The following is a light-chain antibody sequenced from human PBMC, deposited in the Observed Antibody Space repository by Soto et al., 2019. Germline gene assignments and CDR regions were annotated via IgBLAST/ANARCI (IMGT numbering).Light chain of an antibody. Sequence: DIQMTQSPSSLSASVGDRVTITCRASQSISNYLNWYQQKPGKAPKLLVYAAYSMQSGVPSRFSGSRFETDFTLTISSLQPDDSASYYCQQSFSPLWTFGQGTKVEV. CDR3: QQSFSPLWT. J-gene: IGKJ1*01. CDR2: AAY. V-gene: IGKV1-39*01. CDR1: QSISNY.